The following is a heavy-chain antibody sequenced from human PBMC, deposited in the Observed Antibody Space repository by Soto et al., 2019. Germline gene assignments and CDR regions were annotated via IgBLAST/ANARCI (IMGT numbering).Heavy chain of an antibody. Sequence: PGGSLRLSCAASGFTFSDYYMSWIRQAPGKGLEWVSYISSSSSYTNYADSVKGRFTISRDNAKNSLYLQMNSLRAEDTAVYYCARARGSGYRTYNWFDPWGQGTLVTVSS. J-gene: IGHJ5*02. D-gene: IGHD3-3*01. CDR1: GFTFSDYY. CDR3: ARARGSGYRTYNWFDP. V-gene: IGHV3-11*06. CDR2: ISSSSSYT.